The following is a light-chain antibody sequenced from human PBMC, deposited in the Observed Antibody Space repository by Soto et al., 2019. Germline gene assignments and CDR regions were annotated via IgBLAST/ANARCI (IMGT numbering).Light chain of an antibody. J-gene: IGKJ4*01. Sequence: DIQMTQSPSTLSASVGDRVTITCRASQTISTWLAWYQQKPGKAPKLLIYKASSLEGGDPARFSGSGSGTEFNITFSSLQPDDFATYYCQQYNTYPLTFGGGTTVDIK. CDR2: KAS. V-gene: IGKV1-5*03. CDR1: QTISTW. CDR3: QQYNTYPLT.